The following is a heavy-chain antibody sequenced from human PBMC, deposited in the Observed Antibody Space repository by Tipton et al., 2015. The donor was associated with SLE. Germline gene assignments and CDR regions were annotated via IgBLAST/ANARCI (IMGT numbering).Heavy chain of an antibody. CDR2: ISSSSSYI. D-gene: IGHD1-26*01. V-gene: IGHV3-21*01. Sequence: SLRLSCAASGFTFSSYSMNWVRQAPGKGLEWVSSISSSSSYIYYADSVKGRFTISRDNAKNSLYLQMNSLRAEDTAVYYCARIEQWEPHGLAFDIWGQGTMVTVSS. CDR1: GFTFSSYS. J-gene: IGHJ3*02. CDR3: ARIEQWEPHGLAFDI.